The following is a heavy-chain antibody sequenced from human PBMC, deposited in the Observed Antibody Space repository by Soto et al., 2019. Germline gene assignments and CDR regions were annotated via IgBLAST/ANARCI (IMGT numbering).Heavy chain of an antibody. CDR2: INAGNGNT. CDR1: GYTFSSYA. Sequence: ASVKVSCKASGYTFSSYAMHWVRQAPGQRLEWMGWINAGNGNTKYSQKLQGRVTVTRDTSASTAYMELSSLRAEDTAVYFCARVQILQLENIFDYWGQGALVTVSS. D-gene: IGHD1-1*01. V-gene: IGHV1-3*01. CDR3: ARVQILQLENIFDY. J-gene: IGHJ4*02.